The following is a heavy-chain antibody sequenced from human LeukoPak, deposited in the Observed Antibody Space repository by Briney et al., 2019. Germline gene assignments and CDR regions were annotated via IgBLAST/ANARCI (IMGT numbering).Heavy chain of an antibody. CDR3: ARDNWNYGSSMDV. Sequence: SETLSLTCTVSGGSISSGDYYWSWIRQPPGKGLEWIGYIYYSGSTYYNPSLKSRVTISVDTSKNQFSLKLSSVTAADTAVYYCARDNWNYGSSMDVWGQGTTVTVSS. CDR1: GGSISSGDYY. D-gene: IGHD1-7*01. CDR2: IYYSGST. V-gene: IGHV4-30-4*02. J-gene: IGHJ6*02.